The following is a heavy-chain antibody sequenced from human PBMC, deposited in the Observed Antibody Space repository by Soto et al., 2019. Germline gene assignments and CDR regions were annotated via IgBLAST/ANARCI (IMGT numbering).Heavy chain of an antibody. CDR2: INPNSGGT. CDR3: AKDINVEQWLVGFDY. Sequence: ASVKVSCKASGYTFTGYYMHWVRQAPGQGLEWMGWINPNSGGTNYAQKFQGWVTMTRDTSISTAYMELSRLRSDDTAVYYCAKDINVEQWLVGFDYWGQGTLVTVSS. V-gene: IGHV1-2*04. CDR1: GYTFTGYY. J-gene: IGHJ4*02. D-gene: IGHD6-19*01.